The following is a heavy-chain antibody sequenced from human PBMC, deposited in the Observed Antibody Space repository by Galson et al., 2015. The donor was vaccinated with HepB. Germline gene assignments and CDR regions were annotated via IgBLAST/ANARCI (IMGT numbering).Heavy chain of an antibody. D-gene: IGHD2-15*01. J-gene: IGHJ4*02. CDR2: IRYDGSNK. Sequence: SLRLSCAASGFTFSSYGMHWVRQAPGKGLEWVAFIRYDGSNKYYADSVKGRFTISRDNSKNTLYLQMNSLRAEDTAAYYCAKDLGIVVVVAAIDYWGQGTLVTVSS. CDR1: GFTFSSYG. V-gene: IGHV3-30*02. CDR3: AKDLGIVVVVAAIDY.